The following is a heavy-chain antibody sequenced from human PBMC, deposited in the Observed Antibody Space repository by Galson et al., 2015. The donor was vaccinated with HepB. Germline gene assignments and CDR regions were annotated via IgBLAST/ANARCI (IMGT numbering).Heavy chain of an antibody. J-gene: IGHJ6*03. Sequence: SLRLSCAASGFTFGDYAMSWFRQAPGKGLEWVGFIRSKAYGGTTEYAASVKGRFTISRDDSKSIAYLQMNSLKTEDTAVYYCARDWVTTVATTYYYYYYMDGWGKGTTVTGSS. D-gene: IGHD4-17*01. CDR2: IRSKAYGGTT. CDR1: GFTFGDYA. V-gene: IGHV3-49*03. CDR3: ARDWVTTVATTYYYYYYMDG.